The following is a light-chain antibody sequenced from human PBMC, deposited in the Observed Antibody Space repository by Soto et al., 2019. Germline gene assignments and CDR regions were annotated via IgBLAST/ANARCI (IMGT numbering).Light chain of an antibody. CDR3: QQYSTLPHT. CDR2: GIS. V-gene: IGKV3-20*01. J-gene: IGKJ2*01. Sequence: ENVLTQCPGTLSLSPGERATLSCRVTQSVTNSFFAWYQQKPGQAPRLLIYGISSRATGIPDRFSGSGSGTDFTLTISRLEPEDFVVYYCQQYSTLPHTFGQGTKVDI. CDR1: QSVTNSF.